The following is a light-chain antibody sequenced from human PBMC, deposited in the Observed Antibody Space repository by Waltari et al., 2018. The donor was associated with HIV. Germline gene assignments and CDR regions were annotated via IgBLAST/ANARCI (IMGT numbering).Light chain of an antibody. Sequence: DIVMTQSPLSLSVTPGEPASISSKSSQSLLNSNGYIYLDWYLQKPGQSPQLLIYLGSNRASGVPDRFSGSGSATDFTLKISRVEAEDAGIYYCMEALETPLTFGGGTRVEIK. J-gene: IGKJ4*01. CDR3: MEALETPLT. CDR2: LGS. V-gene: IGKV2-28*01. CDR1: QSLLNSNGYIY.